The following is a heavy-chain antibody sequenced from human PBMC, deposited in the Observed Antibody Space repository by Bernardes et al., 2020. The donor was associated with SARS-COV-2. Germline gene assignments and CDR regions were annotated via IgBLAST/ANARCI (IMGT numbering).Heavy chain of an antibody. CDR1: GYTFTSYG. D-gene: IGHD4-17*01. CDR3: ASSYGDYWYYYYGMDV. J-gene: IGHJ6*02. Sequence: ASVKVSCKASGYTFTSYGISWVRQAPGQGLEWMGWISAYNGNTNYAQKLQGRVTMTTDTSTSTAYMALRSLRSDDTAVYYCASSYGDYWYYYYGMDVWGQGTTVTVSS. V-gene: IGHV1-18*01. CDR2: ISAYNGNT.